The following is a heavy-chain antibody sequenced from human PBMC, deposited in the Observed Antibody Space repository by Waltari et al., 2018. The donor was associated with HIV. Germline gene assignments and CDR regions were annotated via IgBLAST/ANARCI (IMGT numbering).Heavy chain of an antibody. Sequence: QVQLQQWGAGLLKPSETLSLTCAVYGGSFSGYYWSWIRQPPGKGLEWIGEINHSGSTNYNPSLKSRVTISVDTSKNQFSLKLSSVTAADTAVYYCARTQYCSSTSCYFRGTTQQLVRSYFDYWGQGTLVTVSS. V-gene: IGHV4-34*01. J-gene: IGHJ4*02. D-gene: IGHD2-2*01. CDR3: ARTQYCSSTSCYFRGTTQQLVRSYFDY. CDR2: INHSGST. CDR1: GGSFSGYY.